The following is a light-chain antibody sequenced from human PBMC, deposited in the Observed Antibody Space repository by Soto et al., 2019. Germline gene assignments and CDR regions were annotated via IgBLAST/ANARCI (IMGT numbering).Light chain of an antibody. CDR2: GAS. CDR3: QHYGSSPPFT. Sequence: EIVLTQSPGTLSLSPGERATLACRASQSVSNNYLDWYQQKPGQAPRLLIYGASHRATGIPDRFSGSGSGTDFTLTISRLEPEDFAVYYCQHYGSSPPFTFGPGTTVDIK. V-gene: IGKV3-20*01. CDR1: QSVSNNY. J-gene: IGKJ3*01.